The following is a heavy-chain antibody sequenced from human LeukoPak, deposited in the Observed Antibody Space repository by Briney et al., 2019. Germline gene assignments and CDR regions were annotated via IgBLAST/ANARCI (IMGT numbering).Heavy chain of an antibody. V-gene: IGHV3-23*01. D-gene: IGHD6-13*01. CDR3: AKDSQYSNTWYGADY. J-gene: IGHJ4*02. CDR1: GFTFSSYS. CDR2: ISGSGGST. Sequence: GGSLRLSCAASGFTFSSYSMNWVRQAPGKGLEWVSSISGSGGSTYYADSVKGRFTISRDNSKNTVYLQMNSLRAEDTAVYYCAKDSQYSNTWYGADYWGQGTLVTVSS.